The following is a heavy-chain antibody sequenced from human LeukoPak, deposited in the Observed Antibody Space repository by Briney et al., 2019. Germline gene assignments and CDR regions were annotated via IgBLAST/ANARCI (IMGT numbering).Heavy chain of an antibody. D-gene: IGHD3-22*01. CDR1: GYTFTDYY. Sequence: ASVKVSCKASGYTFTDYYVHWVRQAPGQGLEWMGCIDPDSRGTKYAQQFQGRVTMTRDTSISTVYMELSRLRFDDTAVHYCAREYYDTSGTKYAFDIWGQGTLVTVSS. V-gene: IGHV1-2*02. J-gene: IGHJ3*02. CDR3: AREYYDTSGTKYAFDI. CDR2: IDPDSRGT.